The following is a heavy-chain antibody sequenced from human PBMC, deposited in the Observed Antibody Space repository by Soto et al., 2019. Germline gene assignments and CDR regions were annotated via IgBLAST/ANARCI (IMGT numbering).Heavy chain of an antibody. CDR1: GGSFSGYY. J-gene: IGHJ4*02. D-gene: IGHD5-18*01. CDR2: INHSGST. V-gene: IGHV4-34*01. Sequence: SETLSLTCAVYGGSFSGYYWSWIRQPPGKGLEWIGEINHSGSTNYNPSLKSRVTISVDTSKNQFSLKLSSVTAADTAVYYCARGHIQYQLRADLGRGYSYGGNDYWGQGTLVTVSS. CDR3: ARGHIQYQLRADLGRGYSYGGNDY.